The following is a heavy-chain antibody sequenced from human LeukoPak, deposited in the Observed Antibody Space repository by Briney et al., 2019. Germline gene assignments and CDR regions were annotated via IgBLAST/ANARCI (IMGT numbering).Heavy chain of an antibody. D-gene: IGHD3-10*01. CDR2: ITTTFYT. V-gene: IGHV3-21*01. Sequence: GGSLRLSCAASGFTFSSYSFNCVRQVPGKGLEWVSSITTTFYTYYTDSVKGRFTISRDNAKNSLYLQMNSLRAEDTAVYYCARDRAPLWFGELSVTYYYYGMDVWGQGTTVTVSS. J-gene: IGHJ6*02. CDR1: GFTFSSYS. CDR3: ARDRAPLWFGELSVTYYYYGMDV.